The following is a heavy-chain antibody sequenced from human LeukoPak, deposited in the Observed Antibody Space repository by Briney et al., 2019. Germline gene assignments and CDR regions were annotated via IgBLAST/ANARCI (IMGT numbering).Heavy chain of an antibody. J-gene: IGHJ4*02. V-gene: IGHV4-59*01. CDR3: ARSGVSSGYYYLNY. D-gene: IGHD3-22*01. CDR2: IYHSGST. Sequence: PSETLSLTCIVSGDSISNYCWSWIRQPAGKGLEWIGFIYHSGSTNYNPSLKSRVTISVDTSKNEFSLKLSSVTTADTAVYYCARSGVSSGYYYLNYWGQGTLVTVSS. CDR1: GDSISNYC.